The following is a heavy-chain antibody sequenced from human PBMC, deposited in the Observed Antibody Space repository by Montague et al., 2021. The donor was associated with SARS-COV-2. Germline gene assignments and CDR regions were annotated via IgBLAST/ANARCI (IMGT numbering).Heavy chain of an antibody. CDR3: SGDLVGRSSWGTYYYYGMDV. Sequence: SETLSLTCTVSGGSISSYYWSWIRHPPGKGLERIGYIYYHGSTNYNPSPTSRVTISVDTSTNQFSLKLSSVTAADTAVYYCSGDLVGRSSWGTYYYYGMDVWGQGTTVTVSS. CDR2: IYYHGST. CDR1: GGSISSYY. V-gene: IGHV4-59*01. J-gene: IGHJ6*02. D-gene: IGHD6-13*01.